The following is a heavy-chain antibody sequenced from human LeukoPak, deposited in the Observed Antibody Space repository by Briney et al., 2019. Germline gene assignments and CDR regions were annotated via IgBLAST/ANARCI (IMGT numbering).Heavy chain of an antibody. J-gene: IGHJ4*02. CDR1: GYTFSDYG. CDR3: AREMATIVNQFDY. CDR2: ISPYNGNT. Sequence: ASVKVSCKASGYTFSDYGISWVRQAPGQGLEWMGWISPYNGNTNYAQKLQGRVTMTTDTSTTTAYMELRSLRSDDTAVYYCAREMATIVNQFDYWGQGTLVTVSS. V-gene: IGHV1-18*01. D-gene: IGHD5-24*01.